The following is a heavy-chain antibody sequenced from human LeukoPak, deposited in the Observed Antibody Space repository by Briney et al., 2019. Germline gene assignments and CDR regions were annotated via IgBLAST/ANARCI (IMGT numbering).Heavy chain of an antibody. CDR1: GFTFSSYA. D-gene: IGHD1-26*01. Sequence: GSLRLSCAASGFTFSSYAMHWVRQAPGKGLEWVAVISYDGSNKYYADSVKGRFTISRDNSKNTLYLQMNSLRAEDTAVYYCAQGHSGSIWGQGTLVTVSS. J-gene: IGHJ4*02. V-gene: IGHV3-30*04. CDR2: ISYDGSNK. CDR3: AQGHSGSI.